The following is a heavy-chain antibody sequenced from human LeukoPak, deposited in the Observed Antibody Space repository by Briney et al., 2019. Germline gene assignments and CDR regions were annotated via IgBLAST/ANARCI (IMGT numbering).Heavy chain of an antibody. CDR2: ISWNSVGI. J-gene: IGHJ4*02. CDR3: ARSCRSGYYSGFDY. V-gene: IGHV3-9*01. D-gene: IGHD3-3*01. Sequence: GGSLRLSCAASGFTFDDYAMHWVWQAPGKGLEWVSGISWNSVGIGYADSVKGRFTISRDNAKNSLYLQMNSLRAEDTALYYCARSCRSGYYSGFDYWGQGTLVTVSS. CDR1: GFTFDDYA.